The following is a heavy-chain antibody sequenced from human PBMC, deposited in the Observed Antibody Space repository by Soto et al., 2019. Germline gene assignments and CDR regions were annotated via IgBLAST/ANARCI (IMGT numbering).Heavy chain of an antibody. V-gene: IGHV3-23*01. CDR2: ISGSGATT. Sequence: EVQLLESGGGLVQPGGSLRLSCAASGFTFSSYAMSWVRQAPGKGLEWVSAISGSGATTYYAHSVKGRFTISRDNSKNTLYLQVTSLRAEDTAVYYCAKDRITRDYYDSSGPDAFDIWGQGTMVTVSS. D-gene: IGHD3-22*01. CDR1: GFTFSSYA. J-gene: IGHJ3*02. CDR3: AKDRITRDYYDSSGPDAFDI.